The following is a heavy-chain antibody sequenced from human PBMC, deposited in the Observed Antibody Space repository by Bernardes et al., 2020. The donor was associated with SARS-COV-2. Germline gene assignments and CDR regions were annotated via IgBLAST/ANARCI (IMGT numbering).Heavy chain of an antibody. D-gene: IGHD6-6*01. CDR3: ATHSDSSERGAFDL. J-gene: IGHJ3*01. CDR2: IYPDDSET. Sequence: GASLKISCHDSGYSFTSHWIAWVRQMPGKGLAWMGMIYPDDSETRFSPSFQGRVTISADKSINTAYLQWTSLKASDTAMYYCATHSDSSERGAFDLWGQGALVTVSS. CDR1: GYSFTSHW. V-gene: IGHV5-51*01.